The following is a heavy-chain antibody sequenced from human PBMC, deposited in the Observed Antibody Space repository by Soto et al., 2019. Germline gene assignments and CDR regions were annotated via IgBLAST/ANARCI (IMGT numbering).Heavy chain of an antibody. Sequence: EVLLVESGGGLVQPGGSLRLSCAAAGFNFNFYWMHWVRQAPGKGLVWVSRINGDGSTADYADSVKGRFTISRDNAKNTLFLQMDSLRVEDTAVYYCVRDSPTNLEDADTVDSWFDPWDQGTLVTVSS. CDR3: VRDSPTNLEDADTVDSWFDP. V-gene: IGHV3-74*01. D-gene: IGHD5-12*01. CDR1: GFNFNFYW. J-gene: IGHJ5*02. CDR2: INGDGSTA.